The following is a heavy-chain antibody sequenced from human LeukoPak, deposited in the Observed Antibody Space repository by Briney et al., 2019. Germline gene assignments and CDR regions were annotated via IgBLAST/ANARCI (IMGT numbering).Heavy chain of an antibody. CDR1: GFTFRSYW. J-gene: IGHJ5*02. CDR3: ARARYYDFWSAYPLDH. CDR2: INSDGSST. D-gene: IGHD3-3*01. V-gene: IGHV3-74*01. Sequence: GGSLRLSCAASGFTFRSYWMQWVRQAPGKGLVWVSRINSDGSSTNYADSVKGRFTISRDNAKNTLYLQMNSLRSEDTAGYYFARARYYDFWSAYPLDHWRERTQVTVRS.